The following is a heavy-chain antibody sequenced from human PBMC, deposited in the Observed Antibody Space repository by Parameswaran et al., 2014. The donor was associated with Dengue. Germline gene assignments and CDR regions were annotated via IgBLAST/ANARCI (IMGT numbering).Heavy chain of an antibody. D-gene: IGHD5-18*01. V-gene: IGHV1-69*10. Sequence: SWVRQAPGQGLEWMGGIIPILGIANYAQKFQGRVTITADESTSTAYMELSSLRSEDTAVYYCARVSGGYSGDYYYYMDVWGKGTTVTVSS. J-gene: IGHJ6*03. CDR2: IIPILGIA. CDR3: ARVSGGYSGDYYYYMDV.